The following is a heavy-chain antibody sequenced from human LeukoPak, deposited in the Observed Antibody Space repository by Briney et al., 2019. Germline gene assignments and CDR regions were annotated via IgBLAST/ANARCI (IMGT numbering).Heavy chain of an antibody. D-gene: IGHD3-9*01. J-gene: IGHJ5*02. Sequence: GGSLRLSCAASGFTFSSYAMSWVRQAPGKGLEWVSAISGSGGSTYYADSVKGRFTISRDNSKNTLYLQMNSLRAEDTAVYYCAKARLRYFDWLLCSWGQRTLVTVSS. CDR2: ISGSGGST. CDR1: GFTFSSYA. CDR3: AKARLRYFDWLLCS. V-gene: IGHV3-23*01.